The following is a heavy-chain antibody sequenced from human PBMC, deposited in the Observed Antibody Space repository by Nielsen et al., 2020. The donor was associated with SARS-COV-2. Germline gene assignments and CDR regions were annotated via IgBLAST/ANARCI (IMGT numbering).Heavy chain of an antibody. CDR3: VKDGAYYGVRGVVHFGY. CDR2: ISYDGSDQ. J-gene: IGHJ4*02. Sequence: GESPKISCAASGFTFSRFGMHWVRQTPGKGLEWVAYISYDGSDQYYEDSLKGRFTISRDNSKNILYLQMNNLRAEDTAVYYCVKDGAYYGVRGVVHFGYGGRGTVVTVSS. CDR1: GFTFSRFG. V-gene: IGHV3-30*18. D-gene: IGHD3-10*01.